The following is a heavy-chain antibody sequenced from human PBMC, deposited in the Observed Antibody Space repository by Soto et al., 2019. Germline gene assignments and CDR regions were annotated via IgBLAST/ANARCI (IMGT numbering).Heavy chain of an antibody. J-gene: IGHJ4*02. CDR3: VGGYGWLPDY. D-gene: IGHD6-19*01. V-gene: IGHV3-7*05. CDR1: GFTFRSPW. Sequence: DVQLVESGGGLVQPGGSLRISCEASGFTFRSPWVDWVRQASGKGLEWVAIIEQNGGEGNHLDSVKGRFTISRDNAKKSVYLQMNSLRAEDTALYYCVGGYGWLPDYWGQGTLVIVSS. CDR2: IEQNGGEG.